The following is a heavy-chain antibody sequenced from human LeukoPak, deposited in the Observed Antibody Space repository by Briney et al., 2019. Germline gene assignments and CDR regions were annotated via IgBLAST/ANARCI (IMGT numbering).Heavy chain of an antibody. CDR3: ARDPLTANYYYIDV. CDR2: ISYDGSNK. V-gene: IGHV3-30*04. J-gene: IGHJ6*03. Sequence: GGSLRLSCAASGFTFSSYAMHWVRQAPGKGLEWVAVISYDGSNKYYADSVKGRFTISRDNSKNTLYLQMNSLRAEDTAVYYCARDPLTANYYYIDVWGKGTTVTVSS. CDR1: GFTFSSYA. D-gene: IGHD2-21*02.